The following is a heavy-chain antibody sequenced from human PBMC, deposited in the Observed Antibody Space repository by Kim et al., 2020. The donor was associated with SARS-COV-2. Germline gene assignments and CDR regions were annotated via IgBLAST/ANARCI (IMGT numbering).Heavy chain of an antibody. J-gene: IGHJ4*02. CDR1: GGSISSGSYY. Sequence: SETLSLTCTVSGGSISSGSYYWSWIRQPAGKGLEWIGRIYTSGSTNYNPSLKSRVTISVDTSKNQFSLKLSSVTAADTAVYYCAREGLLLDGFDYWGQGTLVTVSS. CDR2: IYTSGST. D-gene: IGHD3-22*01. V-gene: IGHV4-61*02. CDR3: AREGLLLDGFDY.